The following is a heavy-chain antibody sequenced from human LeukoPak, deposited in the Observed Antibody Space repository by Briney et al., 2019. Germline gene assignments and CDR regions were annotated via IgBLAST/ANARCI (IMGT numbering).Heavy chain of an antibody. CDR2: ISSGGST. CDR3: ARVASDSRGYYHSDY. CDR1: GFAVSSNY. J-gene: IGHJ4*02. Sequence: TGGSPRLSCAASGFAVSSNYLSWVRQAPGKGLEWVSVISSGGSTNYADSVKGRFTISRDNSQNTVYLQMNSLRAEDTAVYYCARVASDSRGYYHSDYWGQGTLVTVSS. D-gene: IGHD3-22*01. V-gene: IGHV3-53*01.